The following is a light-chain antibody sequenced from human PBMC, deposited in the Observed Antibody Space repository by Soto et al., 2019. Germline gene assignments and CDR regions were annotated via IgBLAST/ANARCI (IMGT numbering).Light chain of an antibody. CDR2: DAS. J-gene: IGKJ1*01. Sequence: DIQMTQSPSTLSASVGDRVTIACRASQSISTWLAWFQQKPGKAHKLLIYDASRLNSGVPSRFSGSGSGTEFTLTINSLQPDDFATYYCQQYNSYSWTFGQGTKVDIK. V-gene: IGKV1-5*01. CDR3: QQYNSYSWT. CDR1: QSISTW.